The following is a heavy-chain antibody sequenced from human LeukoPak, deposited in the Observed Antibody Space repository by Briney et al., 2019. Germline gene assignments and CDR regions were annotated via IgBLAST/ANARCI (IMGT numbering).Heavy chain of an antibody. CDR1: GFTFSSYA. V-gene: IGHV3-66*01. CDR3: ARVADPNPSYYNYYMDV. D-gene: IGHD2-15*01. J-gene: IGHJ6*03. CDR2: IYSGGST. Sequence: PGGSLRLSCAASGFTFSSYAMSWVRQAPGKGLEWVSVIYSGGSTYYADSVKGRFTISRDNSKNTLYVQMNSLRAEDTAVYYCARVADPNPSYYNYYMDVWGKGTTVTISS.